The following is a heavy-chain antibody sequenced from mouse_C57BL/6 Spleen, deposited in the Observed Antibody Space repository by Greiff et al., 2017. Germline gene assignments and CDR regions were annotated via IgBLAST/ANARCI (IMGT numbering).Heavy chain of an antibody. CDR1: GYTFTDYE. Sequence: QVQLQQSGAELVRPGASVTLSCKASGYTFTDYEMHWVKQTPVHGLEWIGAIDPATGGTASNQKFKGKAILTADKSSSTAYMELRSLTSEDSAVYYCTRWLLAWFADGGQGTLVTVSA. CDR2: IDPATGGT. V-gene: IGHV1-15*01. D-gene: IGHD2-3*01. CDR3: TRWLLAWFAD. J-gene: IGHJ3*01.